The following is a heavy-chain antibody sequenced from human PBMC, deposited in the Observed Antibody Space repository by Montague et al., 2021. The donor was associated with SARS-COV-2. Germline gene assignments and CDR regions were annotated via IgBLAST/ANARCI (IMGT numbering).Heavy chain of an antibody. D-gene: IGHD1-26*01. CDR1: GDSVGDYY. CDR2: ISNSESAKYSHSYSGNT. V-gene: IGHV4-59*02. CDR3: ARLAVGMGVPMDGWFAP. Sequence: SETLSLTCSVSGDSVGDYYWSWIRQPPGMGLEWIGYISNSESAKYSHSYSGNTKYAPSFQSRVTISLDTSKNQVSLQVTFVTASDTATYFCARLAVGMGVPMDGWFAPWGQGIRVIVSS. J-gene: IGHJ5*02.